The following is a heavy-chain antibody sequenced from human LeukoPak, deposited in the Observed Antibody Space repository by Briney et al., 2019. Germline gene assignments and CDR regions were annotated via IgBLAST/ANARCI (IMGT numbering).Heavy chain of an antibody. CDR3: ARVVALVSWFDT. J-gene: IGHJ5*02. D-gene: IGHD1-14*01. CDR2: LYNVGNT. Sequence: PGGSLRLSCAAPGFTVSSNYMSWVRQAPGKGLEWVSVLYNVGNTYYADSVKGRFTISRDTSNNTLYLQMNSLRVEDTAVYYCARVVALVSWFDTWGQGIQVTVSS. CDR1: GFTVSSNY. V-gene: IGHV3-53*01.